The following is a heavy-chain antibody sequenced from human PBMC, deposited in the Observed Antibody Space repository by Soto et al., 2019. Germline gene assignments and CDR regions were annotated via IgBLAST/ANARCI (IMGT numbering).Heavy chain of an antibody. CDR1: GYSFTSYW. CDR2: IYPGDSDT. J-gene: IGHJ5*02. CDR3: ARQYDFWSGTRNWFDP. V-gene: IGHV5-51*01. Sequence: GESLKISCKGSGYSFTSYWIGWVRQMPGKGLEWMGIIYPGDSDTRYSPSFQGQVTISADKSISTAYLQWSSLKASDTAMYYCARQYDFWSGTRNWFDPWGQGTLVTVSS. D-gene: IGHD3-3*01.